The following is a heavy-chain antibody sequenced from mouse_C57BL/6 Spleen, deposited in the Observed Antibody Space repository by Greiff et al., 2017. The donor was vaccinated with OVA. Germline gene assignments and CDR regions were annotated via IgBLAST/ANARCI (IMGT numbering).Heavy chain of an antibody. Sequence: QVHVKQPGAELVKPGASVKLSCKASGYTFTSYWMHWVKQRPGQGLEWIGMIHPNSGSTNYNEKFKSKATLTVDKSSSTAYMQLSSLTSEDSAVYYCARGDGAWFAYWGQGTLVTVSA. D-gene: IGHD1-1*02. CDR1: GYTFTSYW. J-gene: IGHJ3*01. CDR2: IHPNSGST. CDR3: ARGDGAWFAY. V-gene: IGHV1-64*01.